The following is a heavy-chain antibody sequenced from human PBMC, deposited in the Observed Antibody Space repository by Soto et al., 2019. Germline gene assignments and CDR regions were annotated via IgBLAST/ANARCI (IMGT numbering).Heavy chain of an antibody. CDR3: ARAKLLWAFDI. D-gene: IGHD2-21*01. Sequence: QVQLVESGGGVVQPGRSLRLSCAASGFTFSRYAMHWVRQAPGKGLEWVAVISYDGSNKYYADSVKGRFTISRDNSKNTRYLKMNSLRAEDTAVYYCARAKLLWAFDIWGQGTMVTVSS. CDR1: GFTFSRYA. J-gene: IGHJ3*02. CDR2: ISYDGSNK. V-gene: IGHV3-30-3*01.